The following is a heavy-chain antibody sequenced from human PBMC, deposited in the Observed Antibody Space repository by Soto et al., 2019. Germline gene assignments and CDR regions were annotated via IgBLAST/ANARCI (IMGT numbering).Heavy chain of an antibody. Sequence: PGGSLRLSCAASGFTFSSYAMSWVRQAPGKGLEWVSAISGSGGSTYYADSVKGRFTISRDNSKNTLYLQMNSLRAEDTAVYYCAKGVDRKQPHWDFHMDVWGKGTTVTVSS. CDR1: GFTFSSYA. D-gene: IGHD6-13*01. CDR3: AKGVDRKQPHWDFHMDV. V-gene: IGHV3-23*01. J-gene: IGHJ6*03. CDR2: ISGSGGST.